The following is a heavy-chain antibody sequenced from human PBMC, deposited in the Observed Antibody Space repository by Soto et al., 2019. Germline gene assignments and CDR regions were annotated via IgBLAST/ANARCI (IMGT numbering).Heavy chain of an antibody. D-gene: IGHD3-10*01. CDR3: ARDPVFDYGSGPAWFDP. Sequence: GASVKVSCKASGYTFTSYGISWVRQAPGQGLEWMGWISAYNGNTNYAQKLQGRVTMTTDTSTSTAYMELRSLRSDDTAVYYCARDPVFDYGSGPAWFDPWGQGTLVTVSS. CDR1: GYTFTSYG. V-gene: IGHV1-18*01. J-gene: IGHJ5*02. CDR2: ISAYNGNT.